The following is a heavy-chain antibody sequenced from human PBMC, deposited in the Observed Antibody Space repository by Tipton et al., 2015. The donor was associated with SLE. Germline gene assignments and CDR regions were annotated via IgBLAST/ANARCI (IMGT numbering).Heavy chain of an antibody. D-gene: IGHD6-19*01. V-gene: IGHV3-48*03. CDR1: GFSFSSFE. CDR2: ISSRGSSI. CDR3: ARGPGGWADLFYYYLDV. J-gene: IGHJ6*03. Sequence: GSLRLSCAASGFSFSSFEMNWVRQAPGKRLEWVSYISSRGSSIYYADSVKDRFTISRDNAKNSLYLQMNSLRAEDTAVYYCARGPGGWADLFYYYLDVWGKGTTVTVSS.